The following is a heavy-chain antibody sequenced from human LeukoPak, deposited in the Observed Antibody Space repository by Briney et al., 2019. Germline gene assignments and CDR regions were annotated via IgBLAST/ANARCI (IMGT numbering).Heavy chain of an antibody. CDR1: GYTFTSYG. D-gene: IGHD3-22*01. CDR2: ISAYNGNT. Sequence: ASVKVSCKASGYTFTSYGISWVRQAPGQGLEWMGWISAYNGNTNYAQKLQGRVTMTTDTSTSTAYMELRSLRSDDTAVYYCARDNYYDSSGYYYVDDAFDIWGQGTMVTVSS. CDR3: ARDNYYDSSGYYYVDDAFDI. V-gene: IGHV1-18*01. J-gene: IGHJ3*02.